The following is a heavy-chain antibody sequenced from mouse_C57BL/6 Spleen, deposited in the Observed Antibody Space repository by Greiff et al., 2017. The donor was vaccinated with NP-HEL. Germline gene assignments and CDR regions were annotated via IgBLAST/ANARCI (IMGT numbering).Heavy chain of an antibody. CDR3: ARGGTTVVASNCDY. D-gene: IGHD1-1*01. CDR2: IYPGSGST. CDR1: GYTFTSYW. Sequence: QVQLQQPGAELVKPGASVKMSCKASGYTFTSYWITWVKQRPGQGLEWLGDIYPGSGSTNYNEKFKSKATLTVDTSSSTAYMQLSSLTSEDSAVYYCARGGTTVVASNCDYWGQGTTLTVSS. V-gene: IGHV1-55*01. J-gene: IGHJ2*01.